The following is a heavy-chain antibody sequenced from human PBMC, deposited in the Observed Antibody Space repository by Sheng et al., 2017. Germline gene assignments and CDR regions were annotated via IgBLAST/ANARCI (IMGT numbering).Heavy chain of an antibody. D-gene: IGHD2-15*01. CDR3: DKEMKGYRFDY. CDR2: ISTDGSTT. J-gene: IGHJ4*02. Sequence: EVQLVESGGALVQPGGSLRLSCAASGFTFSSSWMHWVRQVPGKGLMWVSLISTDGSTTTYADSVRGHSPSPETTPGTHCNLQMISLGXEDTAVYYCDKEMKGYRFDYVGPGTPWSP. CDR1: GFTFSSSW. V-gene: IGHV3-74*01.